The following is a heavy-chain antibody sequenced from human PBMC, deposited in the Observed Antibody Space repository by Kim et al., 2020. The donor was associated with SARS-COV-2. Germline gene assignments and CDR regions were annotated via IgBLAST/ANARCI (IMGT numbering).Heavy chain of an antibody. CDR3: AKSCSGSYFGYDY. V-gene: IGHV3-30*18. CDR2: ISYDGSNK. D-gene: IGHD1-26*01. CDR1: GFTFNTYG. J-gene: IGHJ4*02. Sequence: GGSLRLSCAASGFTFNTYGMHWVRQAPGKGLEWVAVISYDGSNKYYADSVKGRFTISRDNSKNTLYLQMNGLRIEDTAVYYCAKSCSGSYFGYDYWGQGTLVTVSS.